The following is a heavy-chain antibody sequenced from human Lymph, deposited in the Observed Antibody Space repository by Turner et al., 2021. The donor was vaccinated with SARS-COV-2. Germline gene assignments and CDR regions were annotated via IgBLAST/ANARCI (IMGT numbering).Heavy chain of an antibody. CDR1: GFTFSSYA. V-gene: IGHV3-23*01. CDR2: ISGSGGDT. D-gene: IGHD3-22*01. Sequence: EVQLLESGGGLVQPGGSLRLSCAASGFTFSSYAMSWVRQATGKGLEGVSAISGSGGDTYYADSVKGRFTISRDNSKNTLYLQMNSLRAEDTAVYYCAKGVRGAMIVVVIPYFDYRGQGTLVTVSS. J-gene: IGHJ4*02. CDR3: AKGVRGAMIVVVIPYFDY.